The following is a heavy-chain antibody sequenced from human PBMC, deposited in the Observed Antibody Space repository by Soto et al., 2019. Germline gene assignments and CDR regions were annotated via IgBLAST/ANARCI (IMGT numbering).Heavy chain of an antibody. D-gene: IGHD1-26*01. CDR3: AVGKDFDY. CDR2: HSGQNGNT. CDR1: GDTLISYG. V-gene: IGHV1-18*04. Sequence: QVQLVQSGPEVIKPGASLNVSCTASGDTLISYGVTWVRQAPGQGLEWMGFHSGQNGNTNYAQRFQGRVTMTADMSAATAYLQLRTLRSDDTAIYYCAVGKDFDYWGQGTLVIVSS. J-gene: IGHJ4*02.